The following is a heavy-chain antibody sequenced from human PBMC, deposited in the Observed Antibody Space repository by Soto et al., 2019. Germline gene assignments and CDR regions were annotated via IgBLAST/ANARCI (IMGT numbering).Heavy chain of an antibody. CDR3: ASSSIAVAGPPDAFDI. J-gene: IGHJ3*02. Sequence: GASVKLSCKASGGTFSSYAISWVRQAPGQGLEWMGGIIPIFGTANYAQKFQGRVTITADESTSTAYMELSSLRSEDTAVYYCASSSIAVAGPPDAFDIWGQGTMVTVSS. D-gene: IGHD6-19*01. V-gene: IGHV1-69*13. CDR2: IIPIFGTA. CDR1: GGTFSSYA.